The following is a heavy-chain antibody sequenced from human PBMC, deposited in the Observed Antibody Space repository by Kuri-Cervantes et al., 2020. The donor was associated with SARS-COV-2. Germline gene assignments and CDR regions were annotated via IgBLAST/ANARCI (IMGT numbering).Heavy chain of an antibody. J-gene: IGHJ4*02. V-gene: IGHV3-53*01. CDR3: ARDGYYYDSSGPFDY. CDR1: GFTVSSNY. Sequence: GGSLRLSCAASGFTVSSNYMSWVRQAPGKGLEWVSVIYSGGSTYYADSVKGRFTISRDNSKNTLYLQMNSLRAEDTAVYYCARDGYYYDSSGPFDYWGQGTLVTVSS. D-gene: IGHD3-22*01. CDR2: IYSGGST.